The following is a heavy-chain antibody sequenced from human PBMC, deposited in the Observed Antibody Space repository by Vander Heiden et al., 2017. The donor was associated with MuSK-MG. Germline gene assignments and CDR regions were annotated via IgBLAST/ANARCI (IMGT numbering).Heavy chain of an antibody. CDR2: IYTSGST. V-gene: IGHV4-4*07. Sequence: QVQLQESGPGLVKPSETLSLTCTVSGGSISSYYWSWIRQPAGKGLEWIGRIYTSGSTNYKPSLKSRVTMSVDTSKNQFSLKLSSVTAAETAVYYCARDGEWELQSAGSGDAFDIWGQGTMVTVSS. CDR3: ARDGEWELQSAGSGDAFDI. D-gene: IGHD1-26*01. J-gene: IGHJ3*02. CDR1: GGSISSYY.